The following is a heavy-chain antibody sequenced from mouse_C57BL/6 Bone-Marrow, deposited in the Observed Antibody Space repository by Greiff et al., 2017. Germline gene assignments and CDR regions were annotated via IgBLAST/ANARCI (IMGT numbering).Heavy chain of an antibody. V-gene: IGHV1-18*01. Sequence: VQLQQSGPELVKPGASVKIPCKASGYTFTDYNMDWVKQSHGKSLEWIGDISPNNGGTIYNQKFKGKATLTVDKSSSTAYMELRSLTSEDTAVYYCARGVRGSSLYYFDYWGQGTTLTVSS. CDR2: ISPNNGGT. CDR1: GYTFTDYN. J-gene: IGHJ2*01. CDR3: ARGVRGSSLYYFDY. D-gene: IGHD1-1*01.